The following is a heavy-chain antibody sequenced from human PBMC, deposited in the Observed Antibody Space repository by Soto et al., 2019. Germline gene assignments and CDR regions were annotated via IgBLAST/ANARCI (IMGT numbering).Heavy chain of an antibody. CDR1: GYTFNNYG. CDR3: ARCYCSVGSCYTCWHFDL. J-gene: IGHJ2*01. D-gene: IGHD2-15*01. Sequence: QVQLVQSGAEVKKPGASVKVSCKASGYTFNNYGISWVRRAPGQGLEWMGWIGPYNGNTDHAQNFQGRVTMTTDTSTNTAYMELRSLRSDDTALYYCARCYCSVGSCYTCWHFDLWGRGTLVTVSS. CDR2: IGPYNGNT. V-gene: IGHV1-18*01.